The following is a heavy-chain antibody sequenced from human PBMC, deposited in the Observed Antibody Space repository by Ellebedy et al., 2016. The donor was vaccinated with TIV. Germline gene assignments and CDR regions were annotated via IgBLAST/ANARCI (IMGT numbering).Heavy chain of an antibody. V-gene: IGHV3-30*03. D-gene: IGHD4-17*01. CDR3: APGGTTTVKKGFVY. CDR2: ISNDGRSK. CDR1: GFTFSDYG. Sequence: GESLKIPCVGSGFTFSDYGMHWVRQAPDKGLEWVANISNDGRSKKHADSVKDRFTISRDNSKSTLYLQMDSLRADDTAVYYCAPGGTTTVKKGFVYWGQGTLVTVSS. J-gene: IGHJ4*02.